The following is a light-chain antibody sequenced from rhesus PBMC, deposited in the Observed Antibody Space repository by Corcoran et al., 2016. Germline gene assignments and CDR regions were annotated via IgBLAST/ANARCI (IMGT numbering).Light chain of an antibody. J-gene: IGKJ1*01. V-gene: IGKV3-10*01. Sequence: QVILTQSPATLSLSPGERATLSCRASQSVSSYLAWYQQKPGQAPGPLIYGASSRATGFPDRFSGSWSGTDFTLTISSLEPEDVGVYPCYQHSSGWTFGQGTKVEIK. CDR3: YQHSSGWT. CDR2: GAS. CDR1: QSVSSY.